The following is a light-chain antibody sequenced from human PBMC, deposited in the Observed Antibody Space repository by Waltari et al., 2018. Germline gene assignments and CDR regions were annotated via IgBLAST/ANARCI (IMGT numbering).Light chain of an antibody. V-gene: IGLV3-25*03. J-gene: IGLJ3*02. CDR1: AFTKQY. Sequence: SYELTQPPSVSVSPGQTARITCSGDAFTKQYAYWYQQKPGQAPVLLIYKDSQRPSGIPERFSASSSATTVTLTISGVQAEDEADYYCQSADSSSMYWVFGGGTKLTVL. CDR3: QSADSSSMYWV. CDR2: KDS.